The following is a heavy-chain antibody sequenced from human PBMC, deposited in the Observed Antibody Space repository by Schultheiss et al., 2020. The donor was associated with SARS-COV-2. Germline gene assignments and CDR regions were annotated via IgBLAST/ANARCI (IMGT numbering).Heavy chain of an antibody. CDR2: IYSGGST. J-gene: IGHJ4*02. D-gene: IGHD4-23*01. CDR3: AREAVVTPYFDY. CDR1: GFTVSSNY. V-gene: IGHV3-66*01. Sequence: GGSLRLSCAASGFTVSSNYMSWVRQAPGKGLEWVSVIYSGGSTYYADSVKGRFTISRDNSKNTMYLQMNSLRAEDTAVYYCAREAVVTPYFDYWGQGTLVTVSS.